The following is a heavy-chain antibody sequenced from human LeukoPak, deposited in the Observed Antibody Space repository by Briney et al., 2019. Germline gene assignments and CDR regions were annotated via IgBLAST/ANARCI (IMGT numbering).Heavy chain of an antibody. D-gene: IGHD2-21*02. CDR3: ARFSKMTWGDWGDAFDV. J-gene: IGHJ3*01. CDR1: GGSFSDYF. CDR2: IDDGGNT. V-gene: IGHV4-34*01. Sequence: SETLSLMCSVYGGSFSDYFWSWIRQPPGKGLEWIGEIDDGGNTNYNPSLMSRVIVAMEKSKKQFSLVMRPVTAADTAIYYCARFSKMTWGDWGDAFDVWGQGTTVIVSS.